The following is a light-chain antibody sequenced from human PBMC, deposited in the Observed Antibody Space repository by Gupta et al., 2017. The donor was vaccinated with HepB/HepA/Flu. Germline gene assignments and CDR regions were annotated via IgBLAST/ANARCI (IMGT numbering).Light chain of an antibody. J-gene: IGLJ3*02. CDR1: SGAVTSGHY. V-gene: IGLV7-46*01. CDR2: DTH. CDR3: SHYLGGWLV. Sequence: QAMVTQEPSLTVSPGGTVTLTCGSNSGAVTSGHYPYWYQQKPGQAPRTLIYDTHIKLSWTPARLSGSLLGGKAALTLSSAQAEDEAEDYCSHYLGGWLVCGGGTKL.